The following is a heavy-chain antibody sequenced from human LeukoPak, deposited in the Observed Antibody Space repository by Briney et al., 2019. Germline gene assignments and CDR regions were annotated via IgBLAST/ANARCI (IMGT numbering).Heavy chain of an antibody. J-gene: IGHJ6*03. Sequence: GASVKVSCKASGYTFTSYAMNWVRQAPGQGLEWMGWINPNSGGTNYAQKFQGRVTMTRDTSISTAYMELSRLRSDDTAVYYCARGILRYFDWLSSVDYYMDVWGKGTTVTISS. D-gene: IGHD3-9*01. CDR3: ARGILRYFDWLSSVDYYMDV. CDR2: INPNSGGT. V-gene: IGHV1-2*02. CDR1: GYTFTSYA.